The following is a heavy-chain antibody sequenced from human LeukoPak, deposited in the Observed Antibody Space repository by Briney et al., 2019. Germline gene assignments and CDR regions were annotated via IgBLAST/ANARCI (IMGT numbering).Heavy chain of an antibody. V-gene: IGHV1-45*02. CDR2: ITPFNGNT. J-gene: IGHJ3*02. CDR1: GYTFTSYA. Sequence: ASVKVSCKASGYTFTSYAMNWVRQAPGQALEWMGWITPFNGNTNYAQKFQDRVTITRDRSMSTAYMELSSLRSEDTAMYYCASILQGAGYPIDAFDIWGQGTMVTVSS. D-gene: IGHD2-15*01. CDR3: ASILQGAGYPIDAFDI.